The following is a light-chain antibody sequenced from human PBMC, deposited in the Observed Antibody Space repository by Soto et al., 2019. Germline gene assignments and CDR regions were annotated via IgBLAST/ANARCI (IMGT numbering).Light chain of an antibody. V-gene: IGLV2-8*01. CDR1: SSDVGTYNH. Sequence: QSDLTQPPSASGSPGQSVTISCSGTSSDVGTYNHVSWYQQHPGKAPKLMIYEVSTRPSGVPDRFSGSKSGNTASLTVSGLQAEDEADYYCSSYADSNNYVFGTGTKLTVL. J-gene: IGLJ1*01. CDR2: EVS. CDR3: SSYADSNNYV.